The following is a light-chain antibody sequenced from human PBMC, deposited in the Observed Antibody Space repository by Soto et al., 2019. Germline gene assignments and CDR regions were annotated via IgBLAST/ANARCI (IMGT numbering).Light chain of an antibody. Sequence: EIVFTQSPGTLYLSPGERATLSCRASQSVSSSYLAWYRQKPGQAPRLLIYGASSRATGIPDRFSGSGSGTDFTLTISRLEPEDFAVYYYHQYGTSPPVTFGQGIRLEIK. CDR2: GAS. V-gene: IGKV3-20*01. J-gene: IGKJ5*01. CDR1: QSVSSSY. CDR3: HQYGTSPPVT.